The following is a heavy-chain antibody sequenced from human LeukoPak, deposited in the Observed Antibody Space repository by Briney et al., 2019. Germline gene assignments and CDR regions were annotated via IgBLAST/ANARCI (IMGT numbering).Heavy chain of an antibody. J-gene: IGHJ4*02. Sequence: GGSLRLSCAASGFTFSHYGMHWVRQAPGKGLEWVAVIWHDGSNEYYADSVKGQFTISRDNSKNTLYLQMNSLRAEDTAVYYCARGRRGDYGGNSGHFDYWGQGTLVTVSS. CDR2: IWHDGSNE. CDR1: GFTFSHYG. V-gene: IGHV3-33*01. CDR3: ARGRRGDYGGNSGHFDY. D-gene: IGHD4-23*01.